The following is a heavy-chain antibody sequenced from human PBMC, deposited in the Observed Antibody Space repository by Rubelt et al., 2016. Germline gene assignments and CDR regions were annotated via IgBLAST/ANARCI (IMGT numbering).Heavy chain of an antibody. D-gene: IGHD6-13*01. J-gene: IGHJ3*02. CDR3: ARDSSSLLDAFDI. V-gene: IGHV4-39*07. Sequence: QPPGKGLEWIGSIYYSGSTYYNPSLKSRVTISVDTSKNQFSLKLSSVTAADTAVYYCARDSSSLLDAFDIWGQGTMVTVSS. CDR2: IYYSGST.